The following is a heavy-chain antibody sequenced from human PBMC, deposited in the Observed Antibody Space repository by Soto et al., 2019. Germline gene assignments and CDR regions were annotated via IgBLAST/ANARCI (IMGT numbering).Heavy chain of an antibody. V-gene: IGHV4-39*01. CDR3: VWRGRTSNGDWFDL. CDR2: VYLNGQS. CDR1: GGSLIRSGYY. Sequence: SVTLPLTCTVAGGSLIRSGYYWDWIRRPPGNERQFLGSVYLNGQSYSNPSLTRPATISIDTAKNQFSLSLRSVTAADTAVYFCVWRGRTSNGDWFDLWGQGILVT. J-gene: IGHJ5*02. D-gene: IGHD3-3*02.